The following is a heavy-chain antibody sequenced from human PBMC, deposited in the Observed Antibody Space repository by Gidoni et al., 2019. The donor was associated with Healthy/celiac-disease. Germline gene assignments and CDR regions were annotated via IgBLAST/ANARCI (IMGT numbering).Heavy chain of an antibody. V-gene: IGHV4-39*01. CDR1: GGSISSSSYY. CDR3: ASEEVTLFDY. CDR2: IYYSCST. J-gene: IGHJ4*02. D-gene: IGHD5-18*01. Sequence: QLQLQESGPGLVKPSETLSLTCTASGGSISSSSYYWGWIRQPPGKGLEWIGSIYYSCSTYYNPSLKSRFTISVDTSKTQFSLKLSSVTAADTAVYYCASEEVTLFDYWGQGTLVTVSS.